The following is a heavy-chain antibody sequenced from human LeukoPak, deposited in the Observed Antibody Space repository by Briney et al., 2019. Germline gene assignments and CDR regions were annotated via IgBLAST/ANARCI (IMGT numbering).Heavy chain of an antibody. CDR2: IKSDGST. V-gene: IGHV3-74*01. Sequence: PGGSLRLPGSASGFTFSSYWMHWVRQAPGKGLVWVSRIKSDGSTNYADSVKGRFTISRDNAKNTVSLQMNSLRAEDTGVYYCARAPSEIGGYYPEYFRHWGQGTLVTVSS. CDR3: ARAPSEIGGYYPEYFRH. CDR1: GFTFSSYW. J-gene: IGHJ1*01. D-gene: IGHD3-22*01.